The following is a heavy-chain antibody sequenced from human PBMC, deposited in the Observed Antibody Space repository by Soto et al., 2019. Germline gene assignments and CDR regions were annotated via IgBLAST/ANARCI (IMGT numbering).Heavy chain of an antibody. V-gene: IGHV1-69*12. CDR1: GGTFSSYA. Sequence: QVQLVQSGAEVKKPGSSVKVSCKASGGTFSSYAISWVRQAPGQGLEWMGGIIPIFGTANYEQKFQGRVTITADESTGTAYMELSSLRSEDTAVYYCARHVPAAGYYYGMDVWGQGTTVTVSS. CDR2: IIPIFGTA. CDR3: ARHVPAAGYYYGMDV. D-gene: IGHD2-2*01. J-gene: IGHJ6*02.